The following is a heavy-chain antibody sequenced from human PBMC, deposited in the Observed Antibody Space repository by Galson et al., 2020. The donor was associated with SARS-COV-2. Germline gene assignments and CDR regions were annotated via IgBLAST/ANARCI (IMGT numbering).Heavy chain of an antibody. J-gene: IGHJ6*03. CDR1: GFTFRDYA. CDR2: MPYDGSSE. V-gene: IGHV3-30*04. CDR3: ARPIETYGMYPYMGV. D-gene: IGHD2-2*01. Sequence: GGSLRLSCAASGFTFRDYAMHWVRQAPGKGLEWLAVMPYDGSSEYYADSVKGRFTISRDNSENTLYLQMNSLTADDTAVYYCARPIETYGMYPYMGVWGKGTTVTVSS.